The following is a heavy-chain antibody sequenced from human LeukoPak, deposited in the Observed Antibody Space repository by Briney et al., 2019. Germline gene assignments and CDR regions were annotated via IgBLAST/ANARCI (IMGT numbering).Heavy chain of an antibody. D-gene: IGHD3-10*01. CDR1: GYTFTSYD. J-gene: IGHJ6*03. V-gene: IGHV1-8*02. Sequence: GASVKVSCTASGYTFTSYDINWVRQATGKGLEWIGWMNPNSGNTGYAQKFQGRVTMTRNTSISTAYMELSSLRSEDTAVYYCARAATMVQGVIITTLRYYYMDVWGKGPTVTVSS. CDR2: MNPNSGNT. CDR3: ARAATMVQGVIITTLRYYYMDV.